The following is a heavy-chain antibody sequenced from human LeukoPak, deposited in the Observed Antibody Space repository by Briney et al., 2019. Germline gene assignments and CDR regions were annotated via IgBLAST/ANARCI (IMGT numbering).Heavy chain of an antibody. CDR3: ARAGYSSTWYSRYFDL. CDR2: IYSGGST. D-gene: IGHD6-13*01. J-gene: IGHJ2*01. Sequence: GGSLRLSCAASGFTFSSYWMSWVRQAPGKGLEWVSIIYSGGSTFYADSVKGRFTISRDNSKNTLYLQMNSLRAEDTAVYYCARAGYSSTWYSRYFDLWGRGTLVTVSS. V-gene: IGHV3-53*01. CDR1: GFTFSSYW.